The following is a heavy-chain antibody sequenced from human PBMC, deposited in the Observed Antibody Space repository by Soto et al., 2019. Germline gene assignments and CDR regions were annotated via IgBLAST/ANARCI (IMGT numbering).Heavy chain of an antibody. Sequence: QVQLQESGPGLVKPSETLSLTCTVSGGSISSYYWSWLRQPPGKGLEWIGYIYYSGSTNYNPSLKSRVTISVDTSKNQFSLKLSSVTAADTAVYYCARGVGGYCSGGSCPEYFQHWGQGTLVTVSS. CDR3: ARGVGGYCSGGSCPEYFQH. CDR2: IYYSGST. CDR1: GGSISSYY. V-gene: IGHV4-59*01. D-gene: IGHD2-15*01. J-gene: IGHJ1*01.